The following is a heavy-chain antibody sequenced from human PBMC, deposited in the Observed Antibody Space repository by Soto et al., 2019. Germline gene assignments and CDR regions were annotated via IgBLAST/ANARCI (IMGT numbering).Heavy chain of an antibody. CDR1: GYTFNRYY. V-gene: IGHV1-2*02. D-gene: IGHD3-9*01. CDR2: ISPHTGGT. CDR3: ARAVGYMTGYSYLDY. J-gene: IGHJ4*02. Sequence: GASVKVSCKASGYTFNRYYMHWVRQAPGPGLEWMGWISPHTGGTTYAQKFQGRVTMTTDTSVSTAFMELSRLGSDDTAVYYCARAVGYMTGYSYLDYWGQGTLVTVSS.